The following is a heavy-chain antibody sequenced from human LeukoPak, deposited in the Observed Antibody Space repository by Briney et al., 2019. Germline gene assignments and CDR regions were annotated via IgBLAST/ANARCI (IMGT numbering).Heavy chain of an antibody. CDR3: AKNGGPHGMDV. Sequence: ASVKVSCKASGYTFTSYYIHWVRQASGQGLEWMGIINPSGGSASYAQKFEGRVTMTRDTSTSTVYMELSSLRAEDTAVYYCAKNGGPHGMDVWGQGTTVTVSS. D-gene: IGHD3-10*01. J-gene: IGHJ6*02. CDR2: INPSGGSA. CDR1: GYTFTSYY. V-gene: IGHV1-46*01.